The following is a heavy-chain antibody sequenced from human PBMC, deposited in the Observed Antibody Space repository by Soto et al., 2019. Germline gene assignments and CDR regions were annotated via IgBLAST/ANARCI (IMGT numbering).Heavy chain of an antibody. D-gene: IGHD2-21*01. J-gene: IGHJ4*02. CDR1: GFTFSSYS. Sequence: HPGGSLRLSCAASGFTFSSYSMNWVRQAPGKGLEWLSYISSSSNTIFYADSVKGRFTISRDSANSSLYLQLNSLRDDDTAVYFCARGLGWRRGPFDFWGQGTPVTAPQ. CDR2: ISSSSNTI. CDR3: ARGLGWRRGPFDF. V-gene: IGHV3-48*02.